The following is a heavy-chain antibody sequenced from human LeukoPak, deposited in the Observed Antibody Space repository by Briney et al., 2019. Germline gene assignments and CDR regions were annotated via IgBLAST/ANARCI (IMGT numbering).Heavy chain of an antibody. D-gene: IGHD4-17*01. V-gene: IGHV4-59*13. J-gene: IGHJ4*02. CDR3: AGRTAAATRPFDY. CDR1: GVFMDSYH. Sequence: PSESLSLTCSVSGVFMDSYHWSCIRQPQRQGLQWTGYFYYTERTTYRPSFEGRVTISEETSKKQISLRLTSVTAAESAVYYCAGRTAAATRPFDYGGQGTVVTVSS. CDR2: FYYTERT.